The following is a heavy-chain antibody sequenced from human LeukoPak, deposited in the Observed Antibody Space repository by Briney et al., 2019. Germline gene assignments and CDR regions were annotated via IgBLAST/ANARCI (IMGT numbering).Heavy chain of an antibody. D-gene: IGHD1-26*01. V-gene: IGHV1-46*01. CDR2: INPSGGGT. J-gene: IGHJ4*02. CDR3: ARWIVGDTTSDY. Sequence: ASVKVFCKASGYTFTNYYMQWVRQAPGQGLEWMGIINPSGGGTSYAQNFQGRVTMTRDMSTSTVYMALSSLTSEDTAVYYCARWIVGDTTSDYWGQGTLVTVSS. CDR1: GYTFTNYY.